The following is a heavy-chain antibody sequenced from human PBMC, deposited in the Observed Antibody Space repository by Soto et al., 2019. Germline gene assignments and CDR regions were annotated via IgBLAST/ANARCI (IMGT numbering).Heavy chain of an antibody. V-gene: IGHV3-11*06. Sequence: ESGGGLVKPGGSLRLSCATSGFTFSDSYMTWIRQAPGKGLEFVSYISPKGTYKAYADSVKGRFTISRDNTKNSLYLQLNSLRDEDTALYYCSRGGGGGLFDLWGQGAFVTVSS. CDR1: GFTFSDSY. CDR2: ISPKGTYK. CDR3: SRGGGGGLFDL. J-gene: IGHJ5*02. D-gene: IGHD2-21*01.